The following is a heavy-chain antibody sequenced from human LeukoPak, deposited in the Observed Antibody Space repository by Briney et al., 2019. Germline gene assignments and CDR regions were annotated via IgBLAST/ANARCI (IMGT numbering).Heavy chain of an antibody. CDR2: IRYDGSNK. J-gene: IGHJ3*02. Sequence: PGGSLRLSCAASGFTFSSYGMHWVRQAPGKGLEWVAFIRYDGSNKYYADSVKGRFTISRDNSKNTLYLQMNSLRAEDTAVYYCAKGRALYYRTAFDIWGQGTMVTVSS. D-gene: IGHD3-10*01. CDR1: GFTFSSYG. V-gene: IGHV3-30*02. CDR3: AKGRALYYRTAFDI.